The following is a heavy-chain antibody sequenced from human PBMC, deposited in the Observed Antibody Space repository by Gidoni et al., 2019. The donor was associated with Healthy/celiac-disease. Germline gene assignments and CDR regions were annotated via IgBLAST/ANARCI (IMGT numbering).Heavy chain of an antibody. CDR1: GFTFSSYG. CDR3: ARQDCSGGSCYRPYYYYGMDV. V-gene: IGHV3-33*01. Sequence: QVQLVESGGGVVQPGRSLRLSCAASGFTFSSYGLHWVRQAPGKGLEWVAVIWYDGSNKYYADSVKGRFTISRDNSKNTLYLQMNSLRAEDTAVYYCARQDCSGGSCYRPYYYYGMDVWGQGTTVTVSS. J-gene: IGHJ6*02. CDR2: IWYDGSNK. D-gene: IGHD2-15*01.